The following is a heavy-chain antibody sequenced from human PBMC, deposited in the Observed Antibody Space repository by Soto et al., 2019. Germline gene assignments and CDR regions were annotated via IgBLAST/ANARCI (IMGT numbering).Heavy chain of an antibody. CDR1: GGTFSSNT. D-gene: IGHD3-16*01. Sequence: QVQLVQSGAEVKKPGSSVRVSCKASGGTFSSNTLSWVGQAPGQGLEWMGRITPVLDMADYEQKFQDRLTIAADKSTTTVYMELGSLRSEDTAIYYCARASSSGGRSSGMDVWGQGATVTVSS. CDR2: ITPVLDMA. CDR3: ARASSSGGRSSGMDV. J-gene: IGHJ6*02. V-gene: IGHV1-69*02.